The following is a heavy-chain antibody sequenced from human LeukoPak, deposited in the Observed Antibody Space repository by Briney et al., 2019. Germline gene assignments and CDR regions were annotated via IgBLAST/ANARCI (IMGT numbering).Heavy chain of an antibody. CDR1: GGSISSYY. Sequence: SETLSLTCTVSGGSISSYYWSWIRQPPGKGLEWIGYIYYSGSTNYNPSLKSRVTISVDTSKNQFSLELSSVTAADTAVYYCARDRWFGELSAAFDIWGQGTMVTVSS. D-gene: IGHD3-10*01. CDR2: IYYSGST. J-gene: IGHJ3*02. CDR3: ARDRWFGELSAAFDI. V-gene: IGHV4-59*12.